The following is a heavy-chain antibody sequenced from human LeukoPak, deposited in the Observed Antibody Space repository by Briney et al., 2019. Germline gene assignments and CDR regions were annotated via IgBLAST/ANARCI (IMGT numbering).Heavy chain of an antibody. D-gene: IGHD5-18*01. CDR2: MYYRRST. V-gene: IGHV4-39*07. J-gene: IGHJ5*02. CDR1: ARFISSSRYY. Sequence: SETLSLTCTVSARFISSSRYYSGWIRQPPGKGLEWMGRMYYRRSTHYNTSLNSRFTISVDTPKNQFYLKLSSVTAADTAVYSCARFDTAMTFDPWGQGTLVTVSS. CDR3: ARFDTAMTFDP.